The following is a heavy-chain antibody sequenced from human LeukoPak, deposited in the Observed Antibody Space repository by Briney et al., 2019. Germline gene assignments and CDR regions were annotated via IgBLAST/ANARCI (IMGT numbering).Heavy chain of an antibody. CDR1: GDSFSSIAAA. D-gene: IGHD3-10*01. CDR3: VRDYHASGTYYKAFDY. Sequence: SRTLSLTCALSGDSFSSIAAAWNWIRQSPSRGLEWLGRTFYRSKWYNDYAVSVKGRITINPDTSKNQFSLQLNSVTPEDTAVYYCVRDYHASGTYYKAFDYWGQGTLVTVSS. J-gene: IGHJ4*02. V-gene: IGHV6-1*01. CDR2: TFYRSKWYN.